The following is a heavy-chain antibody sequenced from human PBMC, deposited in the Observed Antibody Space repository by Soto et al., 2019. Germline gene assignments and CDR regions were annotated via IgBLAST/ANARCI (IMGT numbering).Heavy chain of an antibody. Sequence: QVQLVQSGAEVKKPGASVKVSCKASGYTFTGYYMHWVRQAPGQGLEWMGWINPNSGGTKYAKKFQGWVTMTRDTSISTAYMELRRLRSDDTAVYFCARDTGSGPQYYFDYWGQGTLVTVSS. CDR2: INPNSGGT. D-gene: IGHD6-19*01. V-gene: IGHV1-2*04. CDR1: GYTFTGYY. J-gene: IGHJ4*02. CDR3: ARDTGSGPQYYFDY.